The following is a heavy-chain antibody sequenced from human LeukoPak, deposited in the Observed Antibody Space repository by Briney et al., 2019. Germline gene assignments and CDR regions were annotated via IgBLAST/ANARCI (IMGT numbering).Heavy chain of an antibody. J-gene: IGHJ4*02. V-gene: IGHV1-2*04. CDR2: INPNSGGT. Sequence: ASVKVSCKASGYTFTGYYMHWVRQAPGQGLEWMGWINPNSGGTNYAQEFQGWVTMTRDTSISTAYMELSRLRSDDTAVYYCARADCSSTSCYAAYFDYWGQGTLVTVSS. CDR1: GYTFTGYY. CDR3: ARADCSSTSCYAAYFDY. D-gene: IGHD2-2*01.